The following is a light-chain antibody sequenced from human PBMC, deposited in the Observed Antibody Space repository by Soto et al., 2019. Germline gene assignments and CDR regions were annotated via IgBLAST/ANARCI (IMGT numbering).Light chain of an antibody. CDR1: QSISVW. CDR2: KAS. Sequence: DIQMTQSPSTLSASVGDRVTITCLASQSISVWLAWYQQKAGKAPNLLIYKASRLESGVPSRFSGSGSGTEFTLTISSLQPDDFATYYCQHYNSYSEAFGQGTKVDIK. CDR3: QHYNSYSEA. V-gene: IGKV1-5*03. J-gene: IGKJ1*01.